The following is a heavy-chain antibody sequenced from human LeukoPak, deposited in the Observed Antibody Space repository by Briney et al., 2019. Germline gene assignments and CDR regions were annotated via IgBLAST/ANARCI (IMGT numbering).Heavy chain of an antibody. CDR3: ARGARAGYNLEPFDY. V-gene: IGHV4-59*08. J-gene: IGHJ4*02. Sequence: KPSETLSLTCAVYGGSFSSYYWSWIRQPPGKGLEWIGYIYYSGSTKYNPSLKSRVTISVDTSKNQFSLKLRSVTDADTAVYYCARGARAGYNLEPFDYWGPGTLVTVSS. CDR1: GGSFSSYY. CDR2: IYYSGST. D-gene: IGHD5-24*01.